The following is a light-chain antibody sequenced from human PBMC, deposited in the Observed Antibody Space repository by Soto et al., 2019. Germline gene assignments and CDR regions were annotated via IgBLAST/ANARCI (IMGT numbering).Light chain of an antibody. CDR1: QSVTSTY. V-gene: IGKV3-20*01. Sequence: EIVLTQSPGTLSLSPGERAILSCRASQSVTSTYLAWYQQKPGQAPRLLIYGVSSRATGIPDRFSGSGSGTDFTLTISRLEPEDFAVYYCQQYGRSPKTFGQGTKVDI. J-gene: IGKJ1*01. CDR2: GVS. CDR3: QQYGRSPKT.